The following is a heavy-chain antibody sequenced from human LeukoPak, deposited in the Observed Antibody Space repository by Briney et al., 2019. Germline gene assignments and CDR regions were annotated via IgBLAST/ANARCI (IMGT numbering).Heavy chain of an antibody. CDR2: IKQDGSEK. D-gene: IGHD3-10*01. Sequence: GGSLRLSCAASGFTFSSYWMSWVRQAPGKGLEWVANIKQDGSEKYYVDSVKGRFTISRDNAKNPLYLQMNSLRAEDTAVYYCAREDYYGSSSTDYWGQGTLVTVSS. J-gene: IGHJ4*02. CDR1: GFTFSSYW. CDR3: AREDYYGSSSTDY. V-gene: IGHV3-7*01.